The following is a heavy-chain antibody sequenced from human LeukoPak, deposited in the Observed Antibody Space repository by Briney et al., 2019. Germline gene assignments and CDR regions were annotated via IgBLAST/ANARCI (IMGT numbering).Heavy chain of an antibody. Sequence: ASVKVSCKASGYTFTSYDFNWVRQATGQGLEWMGWMSPNSGNTGYAQKFQGRVTITADESTSTAYMELSSLRSEDMGVYYCARGVQNRGYYFDYWGQGTLVTVSS. CDR2: MSPNSGNT. V-gene: IGHV1-8*01. D-gene: IGHD3-10*01. CDR3: ARGVQNRGYYFDY. J-gene: IGHJ4*02. CDR1: GYTFTSYD.